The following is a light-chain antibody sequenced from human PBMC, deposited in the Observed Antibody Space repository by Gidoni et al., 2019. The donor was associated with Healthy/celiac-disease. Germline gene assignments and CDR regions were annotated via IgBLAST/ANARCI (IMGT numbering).Light chain of an antibody. CDR3: QQSYSTPRT. CDR1: QSSSSY. J-gene: IGKJ1*01. Sequence: DIQMPQSPSSLSASVGDRVTITCRASQSSSSYLNWYQQKPGNAPKLLIYAASSLQSGVPSRFSGSGSGTYFTLTISSLQPEDFATYYCQQSYSTPRTFGQGTKVEIK. V-gene: IGKV1-39*01. CDR2: AAS.